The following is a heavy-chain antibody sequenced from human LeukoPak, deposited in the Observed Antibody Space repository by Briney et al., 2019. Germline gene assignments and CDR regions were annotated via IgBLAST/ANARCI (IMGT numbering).Heavy chain of an antibody. Sequence: GGSLRLSCAASGFTFSSYAMSWVRQAPGKGLEWVSAISGSGGSTYYADSVKGRFTISRDNSKNTLYLQMNSLRAEDTAVYYCAKDRGLSSYYYDSSGSSSYWGQGTLVTVSS. CDR1: GFTFSSYA. CDR2: ISGSGGST. D-gene: IGHD3-22*01. CDR3: AKDRGLSSYYYDSSGSSSY. V-gene: IGHV3-23*01. J-gene: IGHJ4*02.